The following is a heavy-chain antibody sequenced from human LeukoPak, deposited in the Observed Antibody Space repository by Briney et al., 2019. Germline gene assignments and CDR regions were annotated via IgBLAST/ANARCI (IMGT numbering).Heavy chain of an antibody. D-gene: IGHD4-17*01. CDR2: ISAYNGNT. CDR3: ARVDGDYVRYYYYMDV. Sequence: ASVKVSCKASGYTFTSYGISWVRQAPGQGLEWMGWISAYNGNTNYAQKLQGRVTMTTDTSTSTAYMELRSLRSDDTAVYYCARVDGDYVRYYYYMDVWGKGTTVTISS. J-gene: IGHJ6*03. V-gene: IGHV1-18*01. CDR1: GYTFTSYG.